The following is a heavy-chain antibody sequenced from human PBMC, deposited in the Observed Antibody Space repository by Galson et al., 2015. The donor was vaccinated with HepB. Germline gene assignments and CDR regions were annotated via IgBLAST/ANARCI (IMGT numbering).Heavy chain of an antibody. Sequence: SLRLSCAASAFTFSNAWMSWVRQAPGKGLEYIGRIKSKAGGGTTEYAAPVKGRFAISRDDSQNTLYLQMNNLNTEDTAVYYCTREWNSIQYWGQGALVTVPS. CDR3: TREWNSIQY. J-gene: IGHJ4*02. CDR2: IKSKAGGGTT. V-gene: IGHV3-15*01. D-gene: IGHD1-7*01. CDR1: AFTFSNAW.